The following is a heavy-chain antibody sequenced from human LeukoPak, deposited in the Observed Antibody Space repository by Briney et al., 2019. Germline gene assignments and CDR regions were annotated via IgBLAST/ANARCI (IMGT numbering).Heavy chain of an antibody. CDR3: ARGASSGWFGPLTDY. V-gene: IGHV3-30*19. J-gene: IGHJ4*02. D-gene: IGHD6-19*01. Sequence: GGSLRLSCAASGFTFTSHGMHWVRQAPGKGLEWVAVISYDGNNKYYADSVEGRFTISRDKSKNTRYLQMNSLRPEDTAVYYCARGASSGWFGPLTDYWGQGTLVTVSS. CDR2: ISYDGNNK. CDR1: GFTFTSHG.